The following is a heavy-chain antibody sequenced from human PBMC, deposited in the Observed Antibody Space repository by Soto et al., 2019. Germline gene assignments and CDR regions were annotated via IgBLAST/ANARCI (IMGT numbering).Heavy chain of an antibody. CDR2: ISAYNGNT. J-gene: IGHJ4*02. CDR1: GYTFTSYG. CDR3: AVDYDILTGYYTTDY. V-gene: IGHV1-18*01. Sequence: ASVKVSCKASGYTFTSYGISWVRQAPGQGLEWMGWISAYNGNTNYAQKLQGRVTMTTDTSTSTAYMELRSLRSDDTAVYYCAVDYDILTGYYTTDYWGQGTLVTVSS. D-gene: IGHD3-9*01.